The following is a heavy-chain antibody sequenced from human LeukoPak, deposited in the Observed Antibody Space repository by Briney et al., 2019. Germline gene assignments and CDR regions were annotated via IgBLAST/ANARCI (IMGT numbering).Heavy chain of an antibody. CDR3: ARGSQRYFDWLLFPWYYFYMDV. D-gene: IGHD3-9*01. CDR2: INWNGGST. Sequence: PGGSLRLSCAVSGFTFDDYGMSWVRQAPGKGLEWVSGINWNGGSTGYADSVKGRFTISRDNAKNSLYLQMNSLRAEDTALYFCARGSQRYFDWLLFPWYYFYMDVWGKGTTVTVSS. V-gene: IGHV3-20*04. CDR1: GFTFDDYG. J-gene: IGHJ6*03.